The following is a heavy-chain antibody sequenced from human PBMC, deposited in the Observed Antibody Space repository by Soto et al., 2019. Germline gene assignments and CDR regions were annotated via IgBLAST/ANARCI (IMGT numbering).Heavy chain of an antibody. CDR3: ARHGSDSGWFFFDP. V-gene: IGHV4-59*08. Sequence: SETLSLTCSLSGGAIGGYYWCWIRQPPGRALEWIGSVSYSGSTDYHPSLKSRVSISIDTSKNQFSLKMISVTAADTAVYYCARHGSDSGWFFFDPWGQGALVTVSS. D-gene: IGHD6-19*01. CDR1: GGAIGGYY. J-gene: IGHJ5*02. CDR2: VSYSGST.